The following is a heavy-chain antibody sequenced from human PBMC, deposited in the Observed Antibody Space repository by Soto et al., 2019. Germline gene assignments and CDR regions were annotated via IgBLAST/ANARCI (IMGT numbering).Heavy chain of an antibody. J-gene: IGHJ3*02. D-gene: IGHD6-19*01. CDR3: ARGEVAGTEDDAFYI. V-gene: IGHV1-18*01. Sequence: VQLVQSGAEVKKPGASVKVSCKASGYTFTSYGISWVRQAPRQGLERMGWISAHYGNTNYAQKLQGRGTMTTDTSRSTAYMELRSLRSDDTAVYYCARGEVAGTEDDAFYIWGQGTMVTVSS. CDR1: GYTFTSYG. CDR2: ISAHYGNT.